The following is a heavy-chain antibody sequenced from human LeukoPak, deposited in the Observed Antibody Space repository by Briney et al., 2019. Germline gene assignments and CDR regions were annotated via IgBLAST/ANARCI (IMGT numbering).Heavy chain of an antibody. CDR1: GGTFSSYA. J-gene: IGHJ4*02. V-gene: IGHV1-69*05. D-gene: IGHD6-13*01. Sequence: AASVKVSCKASGGTFSSYAISWVRQAPGQGLEWMGGIIPIFGTANYAQKFQGRVTITTDESTSTAYMELSSLRSEDTAVYYCARGIATAGTPLYYWGQGTLVTVSS. CDR2: IIPIFGTA. CDR3: ARGIATAGTPLYY.